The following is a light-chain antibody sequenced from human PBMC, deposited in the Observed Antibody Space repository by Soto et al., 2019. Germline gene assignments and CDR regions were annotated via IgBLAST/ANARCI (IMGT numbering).Light chain of an antibody. CDR3: LLDFRYFWA. CDR1: QAIRTA. CDR2: DAS. V-gene: IGKV1-6*01. Sequence: AIQLTQSPSSLSASVGDRVTITCRASQAIRTALGWYQQKPGKVPKLLIYDASTLQSGVPSRFSGSGSGTDFTLTISSLQPEDFATYYCLLDFRYFWAFGQGTKVDIK. J-gene: IGKJ1*01.